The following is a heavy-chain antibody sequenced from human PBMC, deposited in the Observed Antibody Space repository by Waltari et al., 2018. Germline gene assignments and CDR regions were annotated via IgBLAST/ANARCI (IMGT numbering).Heavy chain of an antibody. J-gene: IGHJ4*02. V-gene: IGHV1-46*01. CDR3: AREPGKYYDILTGYFH. CDR2: LSPSGGST. CDR1: GYTFTSSY. D-gene: IGHD3-9*01. Sequence: QVQLVQSGAEVKKPGASVKGSCKASGYTFTSSYTPWVRQAPGQGLEWMGILSPSGGSTSYGQKFQGIVTRTRDTSTSTGYMELRSLRSEYTAVYYCAREPGKYYDILTGYFHWGQGTLVTVSS.